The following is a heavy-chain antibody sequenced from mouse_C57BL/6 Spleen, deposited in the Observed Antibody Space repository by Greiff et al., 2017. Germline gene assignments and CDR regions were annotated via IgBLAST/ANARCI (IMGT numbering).Heavy chain of an antibody. D-gene: IGHD1-1*01. CDR2: INPNNCGT. CDR1: GYTFTDYY. Sequence: EVQLQQSGPELVKPGASVKISCKASGYTFTDYYMNWVKQSHGKSLEWIGDINPNNCGTSYNQKFKGKATLTVDKSSSTAYMELRSLTSEDSVGYYCVREGSVVARAMEYRGERASVTGSA. V-gene: IGHV1-26*01. J-gene: IGHJ4*01. CDR3: VREGSVVARAMEY.